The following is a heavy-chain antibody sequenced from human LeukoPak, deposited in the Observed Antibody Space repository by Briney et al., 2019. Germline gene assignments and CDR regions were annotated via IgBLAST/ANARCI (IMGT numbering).Heavy chain of an antibody. V-gene: IGHV1-2*02. CDR1: GYTFTGYY. J-gene: IGHJ5*02. CDR3: ARLSCSTTSCYNEP. Sequence: GASVKVSCKASGYTFTGYYMHWVRQAPGQGLEWMGWINPNSGGTNYAQKFQGRVTITRDTSISTAYMELSRLRSDDTAVYYCARLSCSTTSCYNEPWGQGTLVTVSS. CDR2: INPNSGGT. D-gene: IGHD2-2*02.